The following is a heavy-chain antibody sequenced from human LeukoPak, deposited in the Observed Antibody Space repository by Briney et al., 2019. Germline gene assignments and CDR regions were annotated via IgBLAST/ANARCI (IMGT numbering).Heavy chain of an antibody. CDR3: ARDGGYSSGWSDY. CDR2: MNPNSGNT. D-gene: IGHD6-19*01. CDR1: GYTFAGYY. V-gene: IGHV1-8*02. Sequence: ASVKVSCKASGYTFAGYYMHWVRQAPGQGLEWMGWMNPNSGNTGYAQKFQGRVTMTRNTSISTAYMELSSLRSEDTAVYYCARDGGYSSGWSDYWGQGTLVTVSS. J-gene: IGHJ4*02.